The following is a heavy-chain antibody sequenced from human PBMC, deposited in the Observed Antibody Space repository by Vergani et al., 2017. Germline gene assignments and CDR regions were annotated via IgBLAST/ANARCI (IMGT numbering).Heavy chain of an antibody. CDR3: ARVNTETNGHLYYYYYMDV. CDR2: IDHTGRP. CDR1: GGSFTSYH. D-gene: IGHD4-11*01. J-gene: IGHJ6*03. Sequence: QVQLQQWGGGLLKPSETLSLTCVVTGGSFTSYHWTWVRQSPGEGLEWVGDIDHTGRPDYTPSHKSRLTMSLAKSRNQFPLTLNYATATDTAIYFCARVNTETNGHLYYYYYMDVWGQGTAVTVS. V-gene: IGHV4-34*01.